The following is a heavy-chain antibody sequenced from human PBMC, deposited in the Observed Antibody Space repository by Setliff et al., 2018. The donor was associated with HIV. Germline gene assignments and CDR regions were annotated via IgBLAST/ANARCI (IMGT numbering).Heavy chain of an antibody. J-gene: IGHJ4*02. Sequence: SGPTLVNPTQTLTLTCDFSGFSLSTSGVGAGWIRQPPGKALEWVALLYWNDDKRYSPSLRNRLTITRDTSKKRIVLTVASLNRADSATYYCAHSGRELRGPYFDYWGQGIPVTVSS. D-gene: IGHD1-7*01. CDR1: GFSLSTSGVG. CDR2: LYWNDDK. V-gene: IGHV2-5*01. CDR3: AHSGRELRGPYFDY.